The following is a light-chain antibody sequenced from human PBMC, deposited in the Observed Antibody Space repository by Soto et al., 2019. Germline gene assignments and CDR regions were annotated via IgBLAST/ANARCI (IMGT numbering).Light chain of an antibody. CDR3: QSCDSSLSGSGV. CDR1: SSNIGAGYD. V-gene: IGLV1-40*01. Sequence: QSALTQPPSVSGAPGQRFTISCTGTSSNIGAGYDVHWYQQLPGTAPKLLIYGNINRPSGVPDRFSGSKSGTSASLAITGLQAEDEAYYYCQSCDSSLSGSGVFGTGTKVTVL. J-gene: IGLJ1*01. CDR2: GNI.